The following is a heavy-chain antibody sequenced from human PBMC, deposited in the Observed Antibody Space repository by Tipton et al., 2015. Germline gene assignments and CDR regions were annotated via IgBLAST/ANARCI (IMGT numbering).Heavy chain of an antibody. CDR3: ARGTPFDY. D-gene: IGHD2-15*01. V-gene: IGHV4-39*01. J-gene: IGHJ4*02. CDR2: IYHLGGA. Sequence: TLSLTCTVSGDSISSDSYHWGWIRQPPGKGLEYIGSIYHLGGALYNPSLQSRLSISIDTSKNHFSLKMHSVTAADTAVYYCARGTPFDYWGQGTLVTVSS. CDR1: GDSISSDSYH.